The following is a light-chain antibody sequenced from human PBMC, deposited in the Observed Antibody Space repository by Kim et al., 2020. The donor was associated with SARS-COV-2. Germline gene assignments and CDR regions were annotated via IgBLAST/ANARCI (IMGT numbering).Light chain of an antibody. CDR2: YDS. V-gene: IGLV3-21*04. Sequence: APGKTASITCGGNNIGNKSVHWYQQKPGPAPVLVIYYDSDRPSGIPERFSGSNSGNTATLTISRVEAGDEADYYCQVWDSSSDHWVFGGGTQLTVL. CDR3: QVWDSSSDHWV. CDR1: NIGNKS. J-gene: IGLJ3*02.